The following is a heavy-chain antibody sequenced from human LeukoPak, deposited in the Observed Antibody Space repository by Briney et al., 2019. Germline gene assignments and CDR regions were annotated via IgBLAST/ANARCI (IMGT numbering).Heavy chain of an antibody. J-gene: IGHJ4*02. CDR1: GFTFSNYA. CDR2: ISYDGSNK. D-gene: IGHD3-9*01. V-gene: IGHV3-30*04. Sequence: GGSLRLSCAASGFTFSNYALHWVRQAPGKGLEWVAVISYDGSNKFYADSVRGRFTISRDNSKNTLFLQMNSPRPEDTAVYYCARGPDYDILADYFDYWGQGTLVTVSS. CDR3: ARGPDYDILADYFDY.